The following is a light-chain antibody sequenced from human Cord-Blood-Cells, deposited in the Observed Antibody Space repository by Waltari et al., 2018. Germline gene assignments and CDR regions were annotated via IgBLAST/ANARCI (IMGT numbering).Light chain of an antibody. CDR3: SSYTSSSTVV. V-gene: IGLV2-14*04. CDR2: DVS. J-gene: IGLJ2*01. Sequence: PGQSITISCTGTSSDVGGYNYVSWYQQHPGNAPKLMIYDVSNRPSGVSNRFSGSKSGNTASLTISGLQAEDEADYYCSSYTSSSTVVFGGGTKLTVL. CDR1: SSDVGGYNY.